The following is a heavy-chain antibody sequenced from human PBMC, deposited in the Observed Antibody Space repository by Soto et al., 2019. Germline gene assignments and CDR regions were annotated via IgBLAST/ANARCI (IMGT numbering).Heavy chain of an antibody. CDR1: GYTFTSYD. Sequence: QVPLVQSGAEVKKPGASVKVSCKASGYTFTSYDINWVRQATGQGPEWMGWMNPNSGDTGYAQKFQGRVTMTRNTSISTAYMELSSLRSEDTAVYYCARRLGGYCSSTSCSRYSFDFWGQGTLVTVSS. CDR2: MNPNSGDT. V-gene: IGHV1-8*01. CDR3: ARRLGGYCSSTSCSRYSFDF. J-gene: IGHJ4*02. D-gene: IGHD2-2*01.